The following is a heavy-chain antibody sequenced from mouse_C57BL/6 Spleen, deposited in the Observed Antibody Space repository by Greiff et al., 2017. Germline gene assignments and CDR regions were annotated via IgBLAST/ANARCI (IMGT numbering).Heavy chain of an antibody. CDR1: GYPFTSYW. CDR2: IDPSDSYP. D-gene: IGHD2-1*01. Sequence: QVQLQQPGAELVMPGASVKLSCKASGYPFTSYWMHWVKQRPGQGLEWIGEIDPSDSYPNYNQKFKGKSTLTVDKSAITAYMQLISLTSGYSAVYYWARSLSYNGTPAWFADWGQGTLVTVSA. CDR3: ARSLSYNGTPAWFAD. J-gene: IGHJ3*01. V-gene: IGHV1-69*01.